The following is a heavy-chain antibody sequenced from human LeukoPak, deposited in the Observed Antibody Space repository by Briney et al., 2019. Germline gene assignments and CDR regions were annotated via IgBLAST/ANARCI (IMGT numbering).Heavy chain of an antibody. CDR1: GFTFSSLD. D-gene: IGHD3-22*01. CDR3: SRVGLSSGWLDY. J-gene: IGHJ4*02. CDR2: ISSNGGST. Sequence: PGGSLRLSCAASGFTFSSLDMYWVRQAPGKGLEYVSGISSNGGSTYYANSVKGRLTISRDNSKNTLYLQMGSLRADDMAVYYCSRVGLSSGWLDYWGQGTLVTVSS. V-gene: IGHV3-64*01.